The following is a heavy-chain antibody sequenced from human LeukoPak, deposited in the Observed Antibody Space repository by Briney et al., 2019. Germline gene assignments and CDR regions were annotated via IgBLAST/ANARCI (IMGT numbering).Heavy chain of an antibody. CDR2: IIPIFGTA. V-gene: IGHV1-69*13. CDR1: GGTFSSYA. CDR3: ARDRAGYCSGGSCYSSDYYYYYYMDV. Sequence: SVKVSCKASGGTFSSYAISWVRQAPGQGVEWVGGIIPIFGTANYAQKFQGRVTITADESTSTAYMELSSLRSEDTAVYYCARDRAGYCSGGSCYSSDYYYYYYMDVWGKGTTVTVSS. J-gene: IGHJ6*03. D-gene: IGHD2-15*01.